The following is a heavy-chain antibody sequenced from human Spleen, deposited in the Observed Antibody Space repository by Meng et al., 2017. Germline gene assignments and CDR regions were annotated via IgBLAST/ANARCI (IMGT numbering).Heavy chain of an antibody. Sequence: GESLKISCAASGFTFSSYAMHWVRQAPGKGLEWLAVLSFDGRNKNYADSVKGRFTISRDNSKNTLYLQMNSLRAEDTAVYYCARGLGYYGSGSYAYWGQGTLVTVSS. CDR1: GFTFSSYA. J-gene: IGHJ4*02. CDR2: LSFDGRNK. V-gene: IGHV3-30*14. D-gene: IGHD3-10*01. CDR3: ARGLGYYGSGSYAY.